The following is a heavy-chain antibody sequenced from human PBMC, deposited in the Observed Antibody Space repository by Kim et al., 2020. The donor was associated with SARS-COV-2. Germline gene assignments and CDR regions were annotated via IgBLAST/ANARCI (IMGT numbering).Heavy chain of an antibody. CDR1: GYTFTSYY. D-gene: IGHD6-19*01. Sequence: ASVKVSCKASGYTFTSYYMHWVRQAPGQGLEWMGIINPSGGSTSYAQKFQGRVTMTRDTSTSTVYMELSSLRSEDTAVYYCARDRPWDSSGWPPTRNWFDPWGQGTLVTVSS. CDR3: ARDRPWDSSGWPPTRNWFDP. V-gene: IGHV1-46*01. CDR2: INPSGGST. J-gene: IGHJ5*02.